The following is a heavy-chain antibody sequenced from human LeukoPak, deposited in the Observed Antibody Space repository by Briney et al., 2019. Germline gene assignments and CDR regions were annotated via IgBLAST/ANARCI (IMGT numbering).Heavy chain of an antibody. CDR3: ARDSLQFGDRGWYFDL. Sequence: PSETLSLTCTVSGGSISSYYWSWIRQPPGKGLEWIGYIYYSGSTNYNPSLKSRVTISVDTSKNQFSLKLSSVTAADTAVYYCARDSLQFGDRGWYFDLWGRGTLVTVSS. J-gene: IGHJ2*01. V-gene: IGHV4-59*01. CDR1: GGSISSYY. CDR2: IYYSGST. D-gene: IGHD2-21*02.